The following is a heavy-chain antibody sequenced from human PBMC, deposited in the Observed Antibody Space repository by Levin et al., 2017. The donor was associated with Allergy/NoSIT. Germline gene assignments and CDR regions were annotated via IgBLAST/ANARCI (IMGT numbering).Heavy chain of an antibody. Sequence: GESLKISCAASGFTFSSYAMHWVRQAPGKGLEWVAVISYDGSNKYYADSVKGRFTISRDNSKNTLYLQMNSLRAEDTAVYYCARESGGDWPRNYYGMDVWGQGTTVTVSS. CDR3: ARESGGDWPRNYYGMDV. D-gene: IGHD2-21*02. CDR2: ISYDGSNK. J-gene: IGHJ6*02. V-gene: IGHV3-30*04. CDR1: GFTFSSYA.